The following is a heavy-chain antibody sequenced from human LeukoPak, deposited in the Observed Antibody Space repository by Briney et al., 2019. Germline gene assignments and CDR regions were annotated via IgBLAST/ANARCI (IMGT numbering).Heavy chain of an antibody. CDR1: GGSFSGYY. Sequence: SETLSLTCAVYGGSFSGYYWSWIRQPPGKGLEWIGEINHSGSTNYNPSLKSRVTISVDTSKNQFSLKLSSVTAADTAVYYCARGDGCDNNWGQGTLVTVSS. V-gene: IGHV4-34*01. CDR2: INHSGST. D-gene: IGHD5-12*01. J-gene: IGHJ4*02. CDR3: ARGDGCDNN.